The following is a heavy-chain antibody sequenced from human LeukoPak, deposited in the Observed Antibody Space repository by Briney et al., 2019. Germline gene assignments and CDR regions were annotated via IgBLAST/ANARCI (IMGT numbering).Heavy chain of an antibody. V-gene: IGHV3-48*03. J-gene: IGHJ6*02. CDR3: ARSRRDNYYYYYGMDV. D-gene: IGHD5-24*01. CDR1: GFTFSSYE. CDR2: ISSSDTTI. Sequence: GGPLRLSCAASGFTFSSYEMTWVRQAPGKGLEWVSNISSSDTTIHNADSVKGRFTISRDNARNSLYLKMNSLRAEDTAVYYCARSRRDNYYYYYGMDVWGQGTTVTVSS.